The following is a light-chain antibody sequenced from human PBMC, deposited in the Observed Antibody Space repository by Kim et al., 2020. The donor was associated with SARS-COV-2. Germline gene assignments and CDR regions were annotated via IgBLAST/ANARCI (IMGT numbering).Light chain of an antibody. J-gene: IGKJ2*03. CDR1: QTVLYNSNNKNY. CDR3: QQFYSTPPS. V-gene: IGKV4-1*01. Sequence: DIVMTQYPDSLAVSLGERATLNCKSSQTVLYNSNNKNYLAWYQQKPGQAPKLLIYWASIRESGVSDRFSGSGSETDFTLTISSLQAEDVAVYYGQQFYSTPPSSGQGTNLEL. CDR2: WAS.